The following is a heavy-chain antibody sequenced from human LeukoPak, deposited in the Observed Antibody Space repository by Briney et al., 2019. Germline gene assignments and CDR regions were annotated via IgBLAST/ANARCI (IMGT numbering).Heavy chain of an antibody. J-gene: IGHJ4*02. Sequence: KPSETLSLTCTVSGGSISSSSYYWGWIRQPPGKGLEWIGNIYYSGSTYYNPSLKSRVTISVDTSKNQFSLKLSSVTAADTAVYYCAKTYYYDPFDFWGQGTLVTVSS. D-gene: IGHD3-22*01. CDR3: AKTYYYDPFDF. V-gene: IGHV4-39*01. CDR2: IYYSGST. CDR1: GGSISSSSYY.